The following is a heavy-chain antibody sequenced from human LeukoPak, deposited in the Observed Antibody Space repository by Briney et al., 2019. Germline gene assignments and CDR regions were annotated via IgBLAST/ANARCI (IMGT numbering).Heavy chain of an antibody. CDR3: ARVSPDSSGYDFDY. J-gene: IGHJ4*02. Sequence: GGSLRLSCAASGFTVSSNYMSWVRQAPGKGLEWVSVIYSGGSTYYADSVKGRFTISRDNSKNTPYLQMNSLRAEDTAVYYCARVSPDSSGYDFDYWGQGTLVTVSS. V-gene: IGHV3-53*01. CDR2: IYSGGST. CDR1: GFTVSSNY. D-gene: IGHD3-22*01.